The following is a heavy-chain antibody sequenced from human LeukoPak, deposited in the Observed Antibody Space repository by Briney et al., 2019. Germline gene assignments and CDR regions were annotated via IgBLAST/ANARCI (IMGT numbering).Heavy chain of an antibody. V-gene: IGHV3-48*02. CDR3: AIVVGGGWWFDP. D-gene: IGHD3-16*01. Sequence: GGSLRLSCAASGFTFSDHSMNWARQTPGKGLEWVSYISSRSTAIYYADSVKGRFTISRDNAKNSLYLQMNSLRDEDTAVYYCAIVVGGGWWFDPWGQGTWSPSPQ. CDR2: ISSRSTAI. CDR1: GFTFSDHS. J-gene: IGHJ5*02.